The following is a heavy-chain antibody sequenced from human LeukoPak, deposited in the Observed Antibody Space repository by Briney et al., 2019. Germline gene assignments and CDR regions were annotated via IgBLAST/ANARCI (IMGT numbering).Heavy chain of an antibody. CDR2: IYYRGST. CDR1: GGSISSYY. CDR3: ARILTGYSTKYYFDY. Sequence: PSETLSLTCTVSGGSISSYYWSWIRQPPGKGLEWIGYIYYRGSTNYNPSLKSRVTISVDTSKNQFSLKLSSVTAADTAVYYCARILTGYSTKYYFDYWGQGTLVTVSS. J-gene: IGHJ4*02. V-gene: IGHV4-59*01. D-gene: IGHD3-9*01.